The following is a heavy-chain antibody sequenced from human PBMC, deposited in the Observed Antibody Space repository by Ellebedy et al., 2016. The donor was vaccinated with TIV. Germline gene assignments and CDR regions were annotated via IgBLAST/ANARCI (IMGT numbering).Heavy chain of an antibody. CDR3: ARERYYDRDY. CDR1: VFTFSSYE. D-gene: IGHD3-22*01. V-gene: IGHV3-48*03. J-gene: IGHJ4*02. Sequence: PGGSLRLSCAASVFTFSSYEMNWVRQAPGKGLEWVSYISSSGSTIYYADSVKGRFTISRDNAKNSLYLQMNSLRAEDTAVYYCARERYYDRDYWGQGTLVTVSS. CDR2: ISSSGSTI.